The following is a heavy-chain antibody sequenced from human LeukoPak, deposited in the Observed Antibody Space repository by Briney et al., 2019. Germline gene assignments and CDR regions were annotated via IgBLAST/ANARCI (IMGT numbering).Heavy chain of an antibody. CDR2: MNPNSGNT. Sequence: ASVKVSCKASGGTFSSYAISWVRQATGQGLEWMGWMNPNSGNTGYAQKFQGRVTITTDESTSTAYMELSSLRSEDTAVYYCARAAILDYFDYWGQGTLVTVFS. CDR3: ARAAILDYFDY. J-gene: IGHJ4*02. V-gene: IGHV1-8*03. D-gene: IGHD2-21*01. CDR1: GGTFSSYA.